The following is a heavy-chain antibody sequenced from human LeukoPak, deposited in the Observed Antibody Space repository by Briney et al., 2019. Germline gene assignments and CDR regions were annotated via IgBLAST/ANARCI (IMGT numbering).Heavy chain of an antibody. D-gene: IGHD3-9*01. J-gene: IGHJ6*02. CDR1: GFTFSSSA. V-gene: IGHV3-23*01. CDR3: ARSDILTGYLNYYYGMDV. CDR2: ASFSGSDT. Sequence: GGSLRLSCAASGFTFSSSAMSWVRQAPGKGLEWVSTASFSGSDTYYADSVEGRFTVSRDNSKNTLYLQMNSLRAEDTAVYYCARSDILTGYLNYYYGMDVWGQGTTVTVSS.